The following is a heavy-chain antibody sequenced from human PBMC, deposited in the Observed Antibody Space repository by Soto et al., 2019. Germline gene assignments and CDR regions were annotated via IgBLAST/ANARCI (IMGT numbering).Heavy chain of an antibody. V-gene: IGHV4-59*01. CDR2: IYYSGST. Sequence: PSETLSLTCTVSGGSISSYYWSWIRQPPGKGLEWIGYIYYSGSTNYNPSLKSRVTISVDTSKNQFSLKLSSVTAADTAVYYCARVGSTSYYYYYMDVWGKGTTVT. CDR3: ARVGSTSYYYYYMDV. D-gene: IGHD2-2*01. CDR1: GGSISSYY. J-gene: IGHJ6*03.